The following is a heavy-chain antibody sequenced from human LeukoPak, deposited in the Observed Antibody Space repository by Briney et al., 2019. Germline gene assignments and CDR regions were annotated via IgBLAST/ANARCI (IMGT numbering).Heavy chain of an antibody. CDR3: ARRGKTVSDYYFDY. CDR1: GGSISSYY. V-gene: IGHV4-4*07. J-gene: IGHJ4*02. D-gene: IGHD3-10*01. Sequence: PSETLSLTCTVSGGSISSYYWSWIRQPAGKGLEWIGRIYTSGSTNYNPSLKSRVTISVDTSKNQFSLKLSSVTAADTAVYYCARRGKTVSDYYFDYWGQGTLVTVSS. CDR2: IYTSGST.